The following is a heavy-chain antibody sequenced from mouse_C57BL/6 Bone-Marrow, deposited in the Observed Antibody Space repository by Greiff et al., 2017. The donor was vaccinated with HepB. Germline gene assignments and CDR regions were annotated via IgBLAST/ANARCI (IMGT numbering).Heavy chain of an antibody. CDR1: GYTFTSYW. D-gene: IGHD1-1*01. Sequence: QVQLQQSGAELVMPGASVKLSCKASGYTFTSYWMHWVKQRPGQGLEWIGEIDPSDSYTNYNQKFKGKSTLTVDKSSSTAYMQLSSLTSEDSAVYYCARDDYGSSYGYFDVWGTGTTVTVSS. CDR3: ARDDYGSSYGYFDV. CDR2: IDPSDSYT. J-gene: IGHJ1*03. V-gene: IGHV1-69*01.